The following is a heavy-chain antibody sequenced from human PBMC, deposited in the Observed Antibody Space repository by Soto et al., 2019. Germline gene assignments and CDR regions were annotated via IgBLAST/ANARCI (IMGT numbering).Heavy chain of an antibody. D-gene: IGHD4-17*01. CDR2: FDPEDGET. V-gene: IGHV1-24*01. Sequence: ASVKVSCKVSGYTLTELSMHWVRQAPGKGLEWMGGFDPEDGETIYAQKFQGRVTMTEDTSTDTAYMELSSLRSEDTAVYYCATDGAENDYGDYVGAFDILVQGTIVTVS. CDR3: ATDGAENDYGDYVGAFDI. CDR1: GYTLTELS. J-gene: IGHJ3*02.